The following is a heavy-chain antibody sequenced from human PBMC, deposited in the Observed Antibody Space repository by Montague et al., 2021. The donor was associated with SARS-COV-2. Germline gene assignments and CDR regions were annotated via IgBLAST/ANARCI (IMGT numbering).Heavy chain of an antibody. J-gene: IGHJ4*02. Sequence: SLRLSCAASGLIFSDYYMSWIRQAPGKGLEWISYISSRSSYTKYADSVKGRFTISRDNAKNSLYMQMNSLRAEDTAVYYCARVLGGDYPDYWGQGTLVTVSS. D-gene: IGHD3-16*01. CDR2: ISSRSSYT. V-gene: IGHV3-11*06. CDR1: GLIFSDYY. CDR3: ARVLGGDYPDY.